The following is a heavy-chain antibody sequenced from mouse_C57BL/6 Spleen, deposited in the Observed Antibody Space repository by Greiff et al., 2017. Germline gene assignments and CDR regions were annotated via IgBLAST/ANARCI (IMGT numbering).Heavy chain of an antibody. CDR1: GYTFTSYW. V-gene: IGHV1-69*01. Sequence: QVQLQQPGAELVMPGASVKLSCKASGYTFTSYWMHWVKQRPGQGLEWIGEIDPSDSYTNYNQKFKGKSTLTVDKSSSTAYMQLSSLTSEDSAVXYCAALITTVHWYFDVWGTGTTVTVSS. CDR3: AALITTVHWYFDV. D-gene: IGHD1-1*01. CDR2: IDPSDSYT. J-gene: IGHJ1*03.